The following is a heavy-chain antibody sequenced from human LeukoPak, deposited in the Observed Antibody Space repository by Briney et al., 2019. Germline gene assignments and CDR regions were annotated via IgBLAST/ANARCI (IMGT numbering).Heavy chain of an antibody. Sequence: SGGSLRLSCAASGFTFSSYWMSWVRQAPGKGLEWVANIKQDGSEKYYVDSVKGRFTISRDNAKNSLYLQMNSLRAEDTAVYYCARIRNQLLRDNWFDPWGQGTLVTVSS. V-gene: IGHV3-7*03. J-gene: IGHJ5*02. CDR1: GFTFSSYW. CDR3: ARIRNQLLRDNWFDP. D-gene: IGHD2-2*01. CDR2: IKQDGSEK.